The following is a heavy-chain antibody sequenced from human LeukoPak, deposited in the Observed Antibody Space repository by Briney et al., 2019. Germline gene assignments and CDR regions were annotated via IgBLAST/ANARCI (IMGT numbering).Heavy chain of an antibody. CDR1: GYTVSNDY. J-gene: IGHJ5*02. V-gene: IGHV3-66*02. CDR2: IYGDGTT. Sequence: PGGSLTLSCAASGYTVSNDYMAWVRQAPGRGLEWVSLIYGDGTTFYTDSVKGRFTISRDNFKNTMYLQMNSLRPEDTALYYCARDRAGAQHWVALDPWGQGTLVTVSS. CDR3: ARDRAGAQHWVALDP. D-gene: IGHD6-13*01.